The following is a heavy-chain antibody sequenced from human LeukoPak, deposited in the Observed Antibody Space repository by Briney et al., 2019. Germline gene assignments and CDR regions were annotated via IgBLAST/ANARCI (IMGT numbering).Heavy chain of an antibody. Sequence: ASVKVSCKTSGYTFSDYYMHWVRQAPGQGLEWMGWINPNSGGRHYAQKFQGRVTMTRDTSIITVYLELSSLTSDDTAFYYCARQASSARYSDHWGQGTLVTVSS. D-gene: IGHD6-19*01. J-gene: IGHJ4*02. V-gene: IGHV1-2*02. CDR3: ARQASSARYSDH. CDR1: GYTFSDYY. CDR2: INPNSGGR.